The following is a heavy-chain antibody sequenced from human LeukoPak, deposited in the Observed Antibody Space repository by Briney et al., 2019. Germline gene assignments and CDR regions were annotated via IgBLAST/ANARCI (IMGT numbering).Heavy chain of an antibody. Sequence: ASAKVSCKASGYTFTGYYMHWVRQAPGQGLEWMGWINPNSGGTNYAQKFQGRVTMTRDTSISTAYMELSRLRSDDTAVYYCAREWTRGAGSYYWPDAFDIWGQGTMVTVSS. J-gene: IGHJ3*02. CDR2: INPNSGGT. CDR1: GYTFTGYY. D-gene: IGHD1-26*01. V-gene: IGHV1-2*02. CDR3: AREWTRGAGSYYWPDAFDI.